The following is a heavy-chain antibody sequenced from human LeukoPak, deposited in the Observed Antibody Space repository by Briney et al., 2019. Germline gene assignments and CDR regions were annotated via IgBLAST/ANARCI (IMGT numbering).Heavy chain of an antibody. Sequence: PGGSLRLSCAASGFTFSSYGMHWVRQAPGKGLEWVAVISYDGSNKYYADSVKGRFTISRDNSKNTLYLQMNSLRAEDTAVYYCAKSIVVVPAAADYFDYWGQGTLVTVSS. CDR3: AKSIVVVPAAADYFDY. CDR2: ISYDGSNK. CDR1: GFTFSSYG. V-gene: IGHV3-30*18. D-gene: IGHD2-2*01. J-gene: IGHJ4*02.